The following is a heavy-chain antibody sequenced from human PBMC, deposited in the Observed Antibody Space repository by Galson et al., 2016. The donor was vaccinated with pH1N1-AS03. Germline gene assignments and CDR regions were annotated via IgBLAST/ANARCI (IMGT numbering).Heavy chain of an antibody. Sequence: PALVKPTQTLTLTCTFSGFSLSTGGVHVAWIRQPPGKALEWLALIFWDGGTRYRPSLRSRLTITKDTSKNQVVLTMTNMDPVDTATYYCARSTHANEGLDFWGQGTLVTVSS. CDR1: GFSLSTGGVH. J-gene: IGHJ4*02. CDR3: ARSTHANEGLDF. D-gene: IGHD2-8*01. V-gene: IGHV2-5*02. CDR2: IFWDGGT.